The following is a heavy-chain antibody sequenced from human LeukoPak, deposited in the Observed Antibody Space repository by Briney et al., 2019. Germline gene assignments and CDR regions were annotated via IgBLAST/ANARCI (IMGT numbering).Heavy chain of an antibody. J-gene: IGHJ4*02. CDR2: IYYSGST. CDR1: GGSISGGGYY. Sequence: SETLSLTCTVSGGSISGGGYYWSWIRQHPGKGLEWIGYIYYSGSTYYNPSLKSRVTISVDTSKNQFSLKLSSVTAADTAVYYCARGDYYDSSGITNWGQGTLVTVSS. V-gene: IGHV4-31*03. CDR3: ARGDYYDSSGITN. D-gene: IGHD3-22*01.